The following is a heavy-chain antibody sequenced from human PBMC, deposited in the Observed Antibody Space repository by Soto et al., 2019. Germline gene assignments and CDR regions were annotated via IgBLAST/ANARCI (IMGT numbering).Heavy chain of an antibody. CDR3: ARVSSGRDY. Sequence: QVQLVESGGGVVQPGRSLRLSCAASGFTFSSYGMHWVRQAPGKGLEWVTVIWYDGSNKYYADSVKGRFTISRDNSKNTLYLKMNSLRAEDTAVYYCARVSSGRDYWGQGTLVTVSS. CDR1: GFTFSSYG. V-gene: IGHV3-33*01. CDR2: IWYDGSNK. J-gene: IGHJ4*02.